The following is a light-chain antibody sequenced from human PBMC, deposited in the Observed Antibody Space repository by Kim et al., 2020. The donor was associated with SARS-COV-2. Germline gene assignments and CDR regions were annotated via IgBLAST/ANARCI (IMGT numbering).Light chain of an antibody. Sequence: GQSVTISCTGTSSDIGGYNYVSWYQQHPGKAPKLMIYEVSKRPSGVPDRFSGSKSGNTASLIVSVLQAEDEADYYCSSYTGSNKLLFCGGAQLTVL. CDR3: SSYTGSNKLL. CDR1: SSDIGGYNY. V-gene: IGLV2-8*01. CDR2: EVS. J-gene: IGLJ2*01.